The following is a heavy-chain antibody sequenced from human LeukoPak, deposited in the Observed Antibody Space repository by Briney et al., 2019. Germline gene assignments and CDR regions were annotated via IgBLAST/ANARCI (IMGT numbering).Heavy chain of an antibody. V-gene: IGHV3-23*01. J-gene: IGHJ4*02. Sequence: PGGSLRLSCAASGCTFNGYAMSWVRQAPGKGLEWVSSISGSGANTYYANSVKGRFTVYRDNSKNTLYLQVNNLRAEDTAVYYCAKHLGSHNFDYWGQGTLVTVSS. CDR3: AKHLGSHNFDY. CDR2: ISGSGANT. D-gene: IGHD3-10*01. CDR1: GCTFNGYA.